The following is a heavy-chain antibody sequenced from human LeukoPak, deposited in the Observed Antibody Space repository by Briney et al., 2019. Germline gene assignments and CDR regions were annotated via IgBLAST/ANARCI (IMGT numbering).Heavy chain of an antibody. V-gene: IGHV4-39*01. J-gene: IGHJ4*02. CDR1: GDSISSTNFY. CDR3: ARLSQTVKSQDY. CDR2: ISYGGNT. Sequence: PSETLSLTCSASGDSISSTNFYWGWIRQPPGKGLEWIGSISYGGNTYYNPSLKGRVTISVDTSKNQFSLKLSSVTAADTTVYYCARLSQTVKSQDYWGQGTLVTVSS. D-gene: IGHD4-11*01.